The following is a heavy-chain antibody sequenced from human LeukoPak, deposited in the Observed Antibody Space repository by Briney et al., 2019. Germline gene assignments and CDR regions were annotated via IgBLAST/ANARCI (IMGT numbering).Heavy chain of an antibody. CDR2: ISSSGSTI. CDR3: AKLDSSHHHNTNWFDP. CDR1: GFTFSSYE. V-gene: IGHV3-48*03. J-gene: IGHJ5*02. Sequence: GGSLRLSCAASGFTFSSYEMNWVRQAPGKGLEWVSYISSSGSTIYYADSVKGRFTISRDNSKNTLYLQMNSLRAEDTAVYYCAKLDSSHHHNTNWFDPWGQGTLVTVSS. D-gene: IGHD6-19*01.